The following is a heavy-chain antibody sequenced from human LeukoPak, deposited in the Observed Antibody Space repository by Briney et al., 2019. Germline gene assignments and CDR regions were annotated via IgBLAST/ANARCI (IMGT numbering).Heavy chain of an antibody. V-gene: IGHV4-39*01. CDR1: GGSISSSNCY. J-gene: IGHJ5*02. Sequence: SETLSLTCTVSGGSISSSNCYWGWIRQPPGKGLEWIGSIYYSGSTYYSPSLKSRVTISVDTSKNQFSLKLSSVTAADTAVYYCARIIEMATIFAPFDPWGQGTLVTVSS. D-gene: IGHD5-24*01. CDR2: IYYSGST. CDR3: ARIIEMATIFAPFDP.